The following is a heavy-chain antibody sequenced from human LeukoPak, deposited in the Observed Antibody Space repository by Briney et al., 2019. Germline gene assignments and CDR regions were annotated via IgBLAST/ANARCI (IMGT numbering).Heavy chain of an antibody. CDR3: AKDQALYCSGTSCYLFVY. CDR1: GFTFSNYW. CDR2: ISGSGGTT. Sequence: GGSLRLSCAASGFTFSNYWMHWVRQAPGQGLEWVSAISGSGGTTHYADSVEGRFTISRDNSKNTLYLQMNSLRAEDTAVYYCAKDQALYCSGTSCYLFVYWGQGTRVTVSS. V-gene: IGHV3-23*01. J-gene: IGHJ4*02. D-gene: IGHD2-2*01.